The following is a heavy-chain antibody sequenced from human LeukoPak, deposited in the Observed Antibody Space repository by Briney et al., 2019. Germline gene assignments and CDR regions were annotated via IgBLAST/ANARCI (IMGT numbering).Heavy chain of an antibody. D-gene: IGHD3-22*01. CDR3: AGITMIVVARSYWYFDL. J-gene: IGHJ2*01. CDR1: GGSISSYY. CDR2: IYTSGST. V-gene: IGHV4-4*09. Sequence: SETLSLTCTVSGGSISSYYWSWIRQPPGKGLEWIGYIYTSGSTNYNPSLKSRVTISVDTSKNQFSLKLSSVTAAATAVYYCAGITMIVVARSYWYFDLWGRGTLVTVSS.